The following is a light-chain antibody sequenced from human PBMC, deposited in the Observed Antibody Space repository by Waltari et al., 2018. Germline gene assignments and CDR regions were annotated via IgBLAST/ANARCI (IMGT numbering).Light chain of an antibody. V-gene: IGKV4-1*01. CDR1: QTVLYSPNNQNF. CDR3: QQYYGIPLT. J-gene: IGKJ4*01. Sequence: DIVMTQSPDSLAVSLGERATINCEYSQTVLYSPNNQNFLAWYQQKPGQPLKLLIYWASTRASGVPDRFSGSGSGTRFTLTITSLQAEDVAVYYCQQYYGIPLTFGGGTKVEIK. CDR2: WAS.